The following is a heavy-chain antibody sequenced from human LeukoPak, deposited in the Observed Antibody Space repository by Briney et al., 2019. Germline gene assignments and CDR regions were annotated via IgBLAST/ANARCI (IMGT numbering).Heavy chain of an antibody. D-gene: IGHD3-10*01. J-gene: IGHJ4*02. CDR1: GYSISSGYD. CDR2: ISQSGST. Sequence: SETLSLTCTVSGYSISSGYDWGWIRQAPGKRLEWLGSISQSGSTYDNPSLKSRVTLSVDTSKNQVSLKLSSVTAADTAVYYCARGMVRGVIITSEMYFDYWGRGTLVTVSS. CDR3: ARGMVRGVIITSEMYFDY. V-gene: IGHV4-38-2*02.